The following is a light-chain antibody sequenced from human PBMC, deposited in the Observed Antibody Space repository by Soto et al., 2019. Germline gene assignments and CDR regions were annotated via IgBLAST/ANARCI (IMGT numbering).Light chain of an antibody. CDR1: QNIASRS. V-gene: IGKV3D-20*02. J-gene: IGKJ4*01. Sequence: EIVLTQSPGTLSLSPGLRATLSCRASQNIASRSVAWYQQYPGQAPRLLIYASSTRATGIPDRFSGSGSGTDFTITISTLEPEDFAVYYWQQRSNWPPLTFGGGTKVEIK. CDR3: QQRSNWPPLT. CDR2: ASS.